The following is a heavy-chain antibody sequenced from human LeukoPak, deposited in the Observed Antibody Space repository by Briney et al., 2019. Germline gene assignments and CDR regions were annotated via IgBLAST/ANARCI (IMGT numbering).Heavy chain of an antibody. D-gene: IGHD6-13*01. V-gene: IGHV4-59*01. CDR2: IYYSGST. CDR3: ARLIAAAAAFDY. CDR1: GGPISSYY. Sequence: SETLSLTCTVSGGPISSYYWSWIRQPPGKGLEWIGYIYYSGSTNYNPSLKSRVTISVDTSKNQFSLKLSSVTAADTAVYYCARLIAAAAAFDYWGQGTLVTVSS. J-gene: IGHJ4*02.